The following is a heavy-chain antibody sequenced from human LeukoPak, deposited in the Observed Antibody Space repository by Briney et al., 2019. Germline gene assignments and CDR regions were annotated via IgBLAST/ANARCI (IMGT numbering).Heavy chain of an antibody. CDR3: ARYGGGGYSSSGAPVGLQQLATDY. CDR1: GYSISSGYY. V-gene: IGHV4-38-2*01. CDR2: IYHSGST. J-gene: IGHJ4*02. D-gene: IGHD6-6*01. Sequence: SETLSLTCAVSGYSISSGYYWGWIRQPPGKGLEWIGSIYHSGSTYYNPSLKSRVTISVDTSKNQFSLKLSSVTAADTAVYYWARYGGGGYSSSGAPVGLQQLATDYWGQGTLVTVSS.